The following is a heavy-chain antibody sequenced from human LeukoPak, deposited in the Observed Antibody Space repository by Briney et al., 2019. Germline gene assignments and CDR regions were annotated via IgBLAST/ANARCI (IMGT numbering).Heavy chain of an antibody. CDR3: ARGYYYDSSGSFDY. J-gene: IGHJ4*02. CDR1: GGSISSSSYY. Sequence: SETLSLTCTVSGGSISSSSYYWGWIRQPPGKGLEWIGSIYYSGSTYYNPSLKSRVTISVDTSKNQFSLKLSSVTAADTAVYYCARGYYYDSSGSFDYWGQGTLVTVSS. D-gene: IGHD3-22*01. V-gene: IGHV4-39*07. CDR2: IYYSGST.